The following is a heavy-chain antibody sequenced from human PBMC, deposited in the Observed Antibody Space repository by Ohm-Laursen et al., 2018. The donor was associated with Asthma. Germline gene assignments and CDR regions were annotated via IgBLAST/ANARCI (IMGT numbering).Heavy chain of an antibody. D-gene: IGHD5-24*01. V-gene: IGHV3-30*03. Sequence: RSLRLSCTASGFTFSSYGMHWVRQAPGKGLEWVAVISYDGSNKYYADSVKGRFTISRDNSKNTLYLQMNSLRAEDTAVYYCARWQEMAVGFDYWGQGTLVTASS. J-gene: IGHJ4*02. CDR3: ARWQEMAVGFDY. CDR1: GFTFSSYG. CDR2: ISYDGSNK.